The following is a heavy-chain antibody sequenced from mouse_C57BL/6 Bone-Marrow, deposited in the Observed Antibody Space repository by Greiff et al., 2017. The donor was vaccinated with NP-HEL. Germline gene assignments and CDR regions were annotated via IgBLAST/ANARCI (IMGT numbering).Heavy chain of an antibody. V-gene: IGHV5-17*01. D-gene: IGHD1-1*01. CDR2: ISSGSSTI. CDR3: ARPGSTVVATDFEY. CDR1: GFTFSDYG. Sequence: EVKLVESGGGLVKPGGSLKLSCAASGFTFSDYGMHWVRQAPEKGLEWVAYISSGSSTIYSADTVTGRFTFSSDNAKNTLFLQMTSLRSEDTAMYYGARPGSTVVATDFEYWGQGNTLTVSS. J-gene: IGHJ2*01.